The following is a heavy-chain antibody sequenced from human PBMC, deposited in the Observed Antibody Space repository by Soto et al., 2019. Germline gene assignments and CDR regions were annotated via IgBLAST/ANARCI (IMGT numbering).Heavy chain of an antibody. V-gene: IGHV4-59*01. Sequence: NPSETLSLTCTVSGGSISSYYWSWIRQPPGKGLEWIGYIYYSGSTNYNPSLKSRVTISVDTSKNQFSLKLSSVTAADTAVYYCARVREGKLEVDYWGQGTLVTVSS. J-gene: IGHJ4*02. CDR2: IYYSGST. D-gene: IGHD1-1*01. CDR3: ARVREGKLEVDY. CDR1: GGSISSYY.